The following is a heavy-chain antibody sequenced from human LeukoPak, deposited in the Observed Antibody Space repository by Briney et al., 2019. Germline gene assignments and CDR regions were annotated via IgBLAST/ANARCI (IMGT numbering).Heavy chain of an antibody. D-gene: IGHD3-3*01. CDR2: TYYRSKWYN. V-gene: IGHV6-1*01. CDR3: ARALRYDFWSGYFYYFDY. J-gene: IGHJ4*02. Sequence: SQTLSLTCAISGDSVSSNSAAWNRIRQYPSRGLEWLGRTYYRSKWYNDYAVSVKSRITINPDTSKNQFSLQLNSVTPEDTAVYYCARALRYDFWSGYFYYFDYWGQGTLVTVSS. CDR1: GDSVSSNSAA.